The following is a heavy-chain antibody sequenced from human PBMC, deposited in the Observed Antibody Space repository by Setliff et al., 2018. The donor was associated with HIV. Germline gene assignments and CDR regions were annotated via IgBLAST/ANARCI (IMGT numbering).Heavy chain of an antibody. CDR3: ARGQQIVNWFDP. Sequence: SETLSLTCAVYGGSLSDYSWSWIRQPPGKGLEWIGEMSHSGSTNYNPSLKSRVTISVDASKNQFSLKLSSVTAADTAVYYCARGQQIVNWFDPWGQGTLVTVSS. J-gene: IGHJ5*02. CDR1: GGSLSDYS. V-gene: IGHV4-34*01. CDR2: MSHSGST. D-gene: IGHD3-22*01.